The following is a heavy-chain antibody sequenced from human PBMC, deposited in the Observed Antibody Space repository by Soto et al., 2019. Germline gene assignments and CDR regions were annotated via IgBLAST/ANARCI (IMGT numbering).Heavy chain of an antibody. CDR3: AKDVVVGATTGLGDHYYYYGTAV. J-gene: IGHJ6*04. Sequence: RLGRAACGVTVEDYAMHWVLQDKGKGLAWVSGISWNSGRIGYADSVKGRFTISRDNSKNTLYLQMNSLRAEDTAVYYCAKDVVVGATTGLGDHYYYYGTAVRRNGTTDTGSS. CDR1: GVTVEDYA. CDR2: ISWNSGRI. D-gene: IGHD1-26*01. V-gene: IGHV3-9*01.